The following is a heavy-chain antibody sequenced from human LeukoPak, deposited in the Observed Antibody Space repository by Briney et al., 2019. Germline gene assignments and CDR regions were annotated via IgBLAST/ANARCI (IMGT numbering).Heavy chain of an antibody. Sequence: SVKVSCKASGGSFSSYAITWVRQAPGQGLEWMGRIIPIFGTPTYAQKFQGRVTITADMGSSTAYLELTSLTAEDTVRYFCAKQGAVRQDYYMDVWGNGTTVTVSS. CDR2: IIPIFGTP. J-gene: IGHJ6*03. CDR3: AKQGAVRQDYYMDV. V-gene: IGHV1-69*06. CDR1: GGSFSSYA. D-gene: IGHD3-16*01.